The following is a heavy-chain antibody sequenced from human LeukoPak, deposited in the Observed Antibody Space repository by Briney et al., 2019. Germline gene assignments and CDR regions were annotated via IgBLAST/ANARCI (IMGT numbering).Heavy chain of an antibody. Sequence: GESLKISCKGSGYSFTDYWIGWVRQMPGKGLEWMGTVYSADSDTTYSPSFECRVTISVEKYIKTAYLQWNSLKASDTAMYFCARRPLLESGVGAFDMWGQGTRLTVSP. CDR2: VYSADSDT. D-gene: IGHD2-8*01. CDR3: ARRPLLESGVGAFDM. V-gene: IGHV5-51*01. J-gene: IGHJ3*02. CDR1: GYSFTDYW.